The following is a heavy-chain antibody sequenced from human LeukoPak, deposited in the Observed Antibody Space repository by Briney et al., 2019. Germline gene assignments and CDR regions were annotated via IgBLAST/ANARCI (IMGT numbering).Heavy chain of an antibody. Sequence: GESLKISCKGSGYRFTKSWIGWVRQMPGKGLEWLGIIYPDDSRTRYSPSFQGQVTISVDKSITTAYLQWTSLKASDTAMYYCARQEGYYYDSSGYLDYWGQGTLVTVSS. D-gene: IGHD3-22*01. CDR3: ARQEGYYYDSSGYLDY. J-gene: IGHJ4*02. V-gene: IGHV5-51*01. CDR1: GYRFTKSW. CDR2: IYPDDSRT.